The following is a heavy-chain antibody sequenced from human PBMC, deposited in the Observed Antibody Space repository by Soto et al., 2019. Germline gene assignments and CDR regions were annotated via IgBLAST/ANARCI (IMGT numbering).Heavy chain of an antibody. CDR3: ARDLAGGITGTTLDY. D-gene: IGHD1-7*01. V-gene: IGHV3-30-3*01. Sequence: GGSLRLSCAASGFTFSSYAMHWVRQAPGKGLEWVAVISYDGSNKYYADSVKGGFTISRDNSKNTLYLQMNSLRAEDTAVYYCARDLAGGITGTTLDYWGQGTLVTVSS. CDR2: ISYDGSNK. J-gene: IGHJ4*02. CDR1: GFTFSSYA.